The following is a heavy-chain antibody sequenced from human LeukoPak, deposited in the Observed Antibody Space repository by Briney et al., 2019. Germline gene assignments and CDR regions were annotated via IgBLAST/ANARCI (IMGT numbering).Heavy chain of an antibody. Sequence: GGSLRLSCAASGFTFSSYNMNWVRQAPGKGLEWVSYIRSSSTTIYYADSVKGRFTISRDNAKNSLFLQMNSLRAEDTAMYYCARGVHGSWLSFDHWGQGTLVTVSS. CDR3: ARGVHGSWLSFDH. CDR2: IRSSSTTI. J-gene: IGHJ4*02. CDR1: GFTFSSYN. V-gene: IGHV3-48*04. D-gene: IGHD6-13*01.